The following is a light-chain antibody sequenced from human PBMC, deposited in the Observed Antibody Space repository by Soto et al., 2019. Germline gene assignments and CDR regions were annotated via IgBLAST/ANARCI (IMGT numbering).Light chain of an antibody. CDR3: HQYDNRPFT. V-gene: IGKV1-33*01. Sequence: IQMTQSPSSLSASVGDRVTITCQASRDIDNYLNWYQQKPGKAPNLLIYDASNLETRVPLRFIGSRSGTHFTLTISSLQPEDIGTYYCHQYDNRPFTFGQGTKLEIK. J-gene: IGKJ2*01. CDR2: DAS. CDR1: RDIDNY.